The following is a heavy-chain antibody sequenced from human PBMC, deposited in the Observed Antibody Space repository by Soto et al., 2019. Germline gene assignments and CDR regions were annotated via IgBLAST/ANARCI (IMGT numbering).Heavy chain of an antibody. CDR1: GYSFTAYW. CDR3: TRRASSSFYHSDF. CDR2: IDPSDAYV. Sequence: GESLKISCQASGYSFTAYWITWVRQIPGKGLEWIATIDPSDAYVDYSSSFRDHVTFSVDRSITTVYLQSNSLKAADSAMYFCTRRASSSFYHSDFWGQGALVTVS. V-gene: IGHV5-10-1*01. D-gene: IGHD2-2*01. J-gene: IGHJ4*02.